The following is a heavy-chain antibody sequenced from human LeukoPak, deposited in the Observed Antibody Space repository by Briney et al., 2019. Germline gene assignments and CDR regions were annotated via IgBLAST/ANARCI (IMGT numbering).Heavy chain of an antibody. CDR2: ISNDGSNK. D-gene: IGHD4-17*01. V-gene: IGHV3-30-3*01. J-gene: IGHJ4*02. Sequence: GGSLRLSCAASGFTFSSYAMHWVRQAPGKGLEWVAVISNDGSNKYYADSVKGRFTISRDNSKNTLYVQMNSLRVEDTAVYYCARGTTVTTYFDYWGQGTLVTVSS. CDR3: ARGTTVTTYFDY. CDR1: GFTFSSYA.